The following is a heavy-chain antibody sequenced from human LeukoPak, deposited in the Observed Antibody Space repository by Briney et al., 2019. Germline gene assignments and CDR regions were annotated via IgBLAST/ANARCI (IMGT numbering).Heavy chain of an antibody. CDR1: GYTRTELS. D-gene: IGHD5-12*01. J-gene: IGHJ5*02. CDR3: ATVTSGYDWGLRWFDP. Sequence: GASVKVSCKVSGYTRTELSMHWVRQAPGKGLEWMGGFDPEDGETIYAQKFQGRVTMTEDTSTDTAYMELSSLRSEDTAVYYCATVTSGYDWGLRWFDPWGQGTLVTVSS. V-gene: IGHV1-24*01. CDR2: FDPEDGET.